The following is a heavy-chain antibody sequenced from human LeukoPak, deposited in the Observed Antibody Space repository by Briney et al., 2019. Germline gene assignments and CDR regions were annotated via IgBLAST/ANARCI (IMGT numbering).Heavy chain of an antibody. J-gene: IGHJ4*02. V-gene: IGHV4-39*07. CDR2: IYYSGNT. CDR1: GGSISSSSYY. D-gene: IGHD6-13*01. Sequence: PSETLSLTCTVSGGSISSSSYYWGWIRQPPGKGLEWIGSIYYSGNTYYNPSLKSRVTISVDTSKNQFSLKLSSVTAADTAVYYCASVKAAAFDYWGQGTLVTVSS. CDR3: ASVKAAAFDY.